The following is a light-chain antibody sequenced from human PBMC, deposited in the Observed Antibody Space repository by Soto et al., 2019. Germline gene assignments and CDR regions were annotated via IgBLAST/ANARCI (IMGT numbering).Light chain of an antibody. Sequence: DIQMTQSPSSLSASIGDRVTITCRASQSIAMYLNWYQQKPGKAPNLLIFGASSLRSGAPSRLSGGGSGTDFTLTISSLQPEDVATYYCQQSYRTLPAFGPGTKVEIK. CDR2: GAS. V-gene: IGKV1-39*01. CDR1: QSIAMY. J-gene: IGKJ3*01. CDR3: QQSYRTLPA.